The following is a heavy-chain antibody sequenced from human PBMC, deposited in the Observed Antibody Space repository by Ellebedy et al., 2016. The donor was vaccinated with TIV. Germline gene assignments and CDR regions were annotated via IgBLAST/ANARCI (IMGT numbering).Heavy chain of an antibody. D-gene: IGHD3-10*01. Sequence: MPSETLSLTCSVSGSSISSGYYWSWVRQPPGKGLEWNGEINASGTTNHNPSLKNRATIPVDTPKWQFSLRLTSVTAADTAVYYCARARGQYLYGSGSDFTNWGQGEMVTVSS. CDR2: INASGTT. J-gene: IGHJ4*02. CDR1: GSSISSGYY. V-gene: IGHV4-38-2*02. CDR3: ARARGQYLYGSGSDFTN.